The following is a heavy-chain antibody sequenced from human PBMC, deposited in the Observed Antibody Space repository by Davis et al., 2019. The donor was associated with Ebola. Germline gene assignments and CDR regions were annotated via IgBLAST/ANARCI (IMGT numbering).Heavy chain of an antibody. CDR1: GGTFSSYA. J-gene: IGHJ6*02. Sequence: AASVKVSCKASGGTFSSYAISWVRQAPGQGLEWMGRIIPILGIANYAQKFQGRVTITADKSTSTAYMELSSLRSEDTAVYYCARDARVVVVPAATYYYYGMDVWGQGTTVTVSS. CDR2: IIPILGIA. D-gene: IGHD2-2*01. V-gene: IGHV1-69*04. CDR3: ARDARVVVVPAATYYYYGMDV.